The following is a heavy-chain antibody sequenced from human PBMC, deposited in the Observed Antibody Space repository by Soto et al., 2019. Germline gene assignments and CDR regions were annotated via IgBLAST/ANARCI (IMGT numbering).Heavy chain of an antibody. Sequence: ASVKVSCKASGYTFTSYYMHWVRQAPGQGLEWMGWINPNSGGTNYAQKFQGRVTMTRDTSISTAYMELSRLRSDDTAVYYCARGAPGGSSSSWFDPWGQGTLVTVSS. J-gene: IGHJ5*02. CDR2: INPNSGGT. D-gene: IGHD6-13*01. CDR3: ARGAPGGSSSSWFDP. V-gene: IGHV1-2*02. CDR1: GYTFTSYY.